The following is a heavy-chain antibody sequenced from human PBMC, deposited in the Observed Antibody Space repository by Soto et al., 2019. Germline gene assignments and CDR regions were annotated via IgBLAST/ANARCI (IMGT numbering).Heavy chain of an antibody. CDR3: ARGDATKIVVTTYYAVDV. Sequence: SVKVSCKASGYTFTSYYMHWVRQAPGQGLEWMGGIIPVFGTANYAQKFQGRVTITADESTSIVYMDVTSLRSEDTAVYYCARGDATKIVVTTYYAVDVWGQRTTVTVSS. V-gene: IGHV1-69*13. D-gene: IGHD3-9*01. CDR2: IIPVFGTA. J-gene: IGHJ6*02. CDR1: GYTFTSYY.